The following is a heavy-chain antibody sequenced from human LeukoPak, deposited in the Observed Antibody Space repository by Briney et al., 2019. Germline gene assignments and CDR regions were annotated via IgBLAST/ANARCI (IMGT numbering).Heavy chain of an antibody. CDR2: ISSSSSYI. CDR1: GFTFSSYS. D-gene: IGHD6-13*01. Sequence: GGSLRLSCAASGFTFSSYSMNWVRQAPGKGLEWVSSISSSSSYIYYADSVKGRFTISRDNAKNSLYLQMNSLRAEDTAVYYCARSSRVAAAGTGYWGQGTLVTVSS. V-gene: IGHV3-21*01. J-gene: IGHJ4*02. CDR3: ARSSRVAAAGTGY.